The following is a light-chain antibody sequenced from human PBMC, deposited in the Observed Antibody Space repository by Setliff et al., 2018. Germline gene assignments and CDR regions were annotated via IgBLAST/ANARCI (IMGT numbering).Light chain of an antibody. CDR3: FSYTTSTAWV. V-gene: IGLV2-14*01. J-gene: IGLJ3*02. CDR1: SSDVGAYNY. CDR2: DVS. Sequence: QSALTQPASVSGSPGQSITISCTGTSSDVGAYNYVSWYQQHPGKAPKVMIYDVSNRPSGVSNRFSGSKSGNTASLTISGLQADDEADYYCFSYTTSTAWVFGGGTKSPS.